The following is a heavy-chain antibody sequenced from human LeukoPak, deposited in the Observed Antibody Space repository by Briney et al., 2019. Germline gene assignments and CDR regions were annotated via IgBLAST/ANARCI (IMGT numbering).Heavy chain of an antibody. CDR3: ARDSLDDAFDI. CDR1: GFTFSSYA. J-gene: IGHJ3*02. V-gene: IGHV3-30-3*01. CDR2: ISYDGSNK. Sequence: GSLRLSCAASGFTFSSYAMHWVRQAPGKGLEWVAVISYDGSNKYYADSVKGRFTISRDNSKNTLYLQRNSLRAEDTAVYYCARDSLDDAFDIWGQGTMVTVSS.